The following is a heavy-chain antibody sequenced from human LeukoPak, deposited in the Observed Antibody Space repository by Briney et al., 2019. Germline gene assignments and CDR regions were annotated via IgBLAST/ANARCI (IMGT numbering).Heavy chain of an antibody. V-gene: IGHV4-59*01. CDR3: AREKYCSRTSCYGANWFDP. CDR1: GGSISSYY. Sequence: SETLSLTCTVSGGSISSYYWSWIRQPPGKGLEWIGYIYYSGSTNYNPSLKSRVTISVDTSKNQFSLKLSSVTAADTAVYYCAREKYCSRTSCYGANWFDPWGQGTLVTVSS. CDR2: IYYSGST. J-gene: IGHJ5*02. D-gene: IGHD2-2*01.